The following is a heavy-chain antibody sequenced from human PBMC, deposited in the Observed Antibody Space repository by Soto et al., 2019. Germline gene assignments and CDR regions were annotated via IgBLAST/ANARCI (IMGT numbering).Heavy chain of an antibody. Sequence: ASLKVSCKTSGFTFTSYALHGVRQSPGQRLELMGWINAGNGNTKYSQKFQGRVTITRDTSASTAYMELSSLRSEDTAVFYCARIISSGEVNYYYYYGMDVWGQGTTVTVSS. V-gene: IGHV1-3*01. D-gene: IGHD6-19*01. CDR2: INAGNGNT. CDR1: GFTFTSYA. CDR3: ARIISSGEVNYYYYYGMDV. J-gene: IGHJ6*02.